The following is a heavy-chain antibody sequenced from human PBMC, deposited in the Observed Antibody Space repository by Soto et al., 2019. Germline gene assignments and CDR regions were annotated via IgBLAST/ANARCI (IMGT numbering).Heavy chain of an antibody. Sequence: SVKVSCKASGGTFSSYAISWVRQAPGQGLEWMGGIIPIFGTANYAQKFQGRVTITADESTSTAYMGLSSLRSEDTAVYYCARHLRFGESVTTNWFDPWGQGTLVTVSS. CDR3: ARHLRFGESVTTNWFDP. D-gene: IGHD3-10*01. V-gene: IGHV1-69*13. CDR2: IIPIFGTA. CDR1: GGTFSSYA. J-gene: IGHJ5*02.